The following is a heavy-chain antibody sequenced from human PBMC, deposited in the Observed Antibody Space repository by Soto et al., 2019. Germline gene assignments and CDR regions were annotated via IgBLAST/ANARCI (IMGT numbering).Heavy chain of an antibody. D-gene: IGHD6-19*01. J-gene: IGHJ4*02. CDR1: GYTFTTYG. Sequence: QIQLVQSGAEVKEPGASVKVSCKTSGYTFTTYGIDWVRQAPGQGLEWMGWISAYSGDTKYVQKFQGRVTVTTDTSARTAYMELRSLRSDDTAVYYCAIFDKTVADLDYWGQGTLVTVSS. CDR3: AIFDKTVADLDY. CDR2: ISAYSGDT. V-gene: IGHV1-18*04.